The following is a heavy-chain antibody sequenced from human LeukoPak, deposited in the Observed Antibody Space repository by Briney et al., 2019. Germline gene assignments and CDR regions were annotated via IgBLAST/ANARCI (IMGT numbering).Heavy chain of an antibody. J-gene: IGHJ6*02. CDR1: GFTFSSYW. V-gene: IGHV3-7*03. CDR2: IKQDGSEK. D-gene: IGHD2-2*01. CDR3: ARDHGVVVLAAMVHLYYYYGMDV. Sequence: QTGGSLRLSCAASGFTFSSYWMSWVRQAPGKGLEWVANIKQDGSEKYYVDSVKGRFTISRDNAKNSLYLQMNSLRAEDTAVYYCARDHGVVVLAAMVHLYYYYGMDVWGQGTTVTVSS.